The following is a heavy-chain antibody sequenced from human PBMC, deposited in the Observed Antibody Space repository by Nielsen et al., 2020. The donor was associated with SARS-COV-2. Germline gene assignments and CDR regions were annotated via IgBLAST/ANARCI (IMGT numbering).Heavy chain of an antibody. CDR2: INHSGST. CDR3: ARGLGYGYLSYYYYMDV. V-gene: IGHV4-34*01. CDR1: GGSFSGYY. Sequence: SETLSLTCAVYGGSFSGYYCSWIRQPPGKGLEWIGEINHSGSTNYNPSLKIRVTTSVDTSKNQFSLKLSSVTAADTAVYYCARGLGYGYLSYYYYMDVWGKGTTVTVSS. J-gene: IGHJ6*03. D-gene: IGHD5-18*01.